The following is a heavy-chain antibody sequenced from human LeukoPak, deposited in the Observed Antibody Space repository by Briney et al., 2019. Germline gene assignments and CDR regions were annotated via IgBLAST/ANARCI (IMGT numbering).Heavy chain of an antibody. CDR1: GGTFSGYA. J-gene: IGHJ5*02. CDR3: ATEYYDFWSGYSS. Sequence: GSSVKDSCKASGGTFSGYAISWVRQAPGQGLEWMGGIIPIFGTANYAQKFQGRVTITTDESTSTAYMELSSLRSEDTAVYYCATEYYDFWSGYSSWGQGTLVTVSS. CDR2: IIPIFGTA. D-gene: IGHD3-3*01. V-gene: IGHV1-69*05.